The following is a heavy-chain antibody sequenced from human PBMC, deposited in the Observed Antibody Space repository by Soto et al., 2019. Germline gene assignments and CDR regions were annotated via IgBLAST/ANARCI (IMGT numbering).Heavy chain of an antibody. CDR2: IIPIFGTA. J-gene: IGHJ4*02. D-gene: IGHD6-19*01. V-gene: IGHV1-69*06. CDR1: GGTFSSYA. CDR3: ARGPKSGWYYFGY. Sequence: SVKVSCKASGGTFSSYAISCVRQAPGQGLEWMGGIIPIFGTANYAQKFQGRVTITADKSTSTAYMELSSLRSEDTAVYYCARGPKSGWYYFGYWGQGTLVTVSS.